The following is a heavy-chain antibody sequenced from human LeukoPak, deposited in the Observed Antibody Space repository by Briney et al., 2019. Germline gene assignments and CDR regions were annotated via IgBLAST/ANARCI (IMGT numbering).Heavy chain of an antibody. Sequence: ASVKVSCKASGYTFTGYSIHWVRQAPGQGLEWMGWINPNSGGTNYAQKFQGRVTMTRDTSISTAYMELSRLRSDDTAVYYCARAPLPVFSAAGPYYFDYWGQGTLVTVSS. D-gene: IGHD6-13*01. CDR3: ARAPLPVFSAAGPYYFDY. J-gene: IGHJ4*02. CDR1: GYTFTGYS. CDR2: INPNSGGT. V-gene: IGHV1-2*02.